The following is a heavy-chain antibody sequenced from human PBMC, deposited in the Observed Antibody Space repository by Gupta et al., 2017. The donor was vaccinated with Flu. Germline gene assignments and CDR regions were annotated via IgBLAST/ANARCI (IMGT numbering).Heavy chain of an antibody. V-gene: IGHV3-11*01. J-gene: IGHJ6*03. CDR2: ITNRGNTI. CDR1: TLSDHY. D-gene: IGHD7-27*01. Sequence: TLSDHYMSWIRQAPGKGLEWVAYITNRGNTIYYADSVKGRFTVSRDNAKNSLYLQMNSLRDEDTAVYYCARDSANWGTYFYFYMDVWGKGTPVTVSS. CDR3: ARDSANWGTYFYFYMDV.